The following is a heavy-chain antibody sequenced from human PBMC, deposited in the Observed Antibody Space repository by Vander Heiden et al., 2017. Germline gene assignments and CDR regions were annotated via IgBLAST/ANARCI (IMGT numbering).Heavy chain of an antibody. CDR1: GASLITSYY. Sequence: QLQLQESGPGLVKPSETLSLTCTVSGASLITSYYWGWIRQPPGKGLEWIGSMYYSGSTYYNPSLKSRVTMSVDTSKNKFSLKLTSLIAADTAVYYCARHRFSSSLSWGQGTLVTVSS. V-gene: IGHV4-39*01. J-gene: IGHJ5*02. CDR3: ARHRFSSSLS. D-gene: IGHD6-19*01. CDR2: MYYSGST.